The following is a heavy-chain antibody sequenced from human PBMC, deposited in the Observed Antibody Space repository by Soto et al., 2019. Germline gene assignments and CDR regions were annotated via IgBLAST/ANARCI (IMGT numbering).Heavy chain of an antibody. Sequence: ASVKVSCKASGYTFTSYAMHWVRQAPGQRLEWMGWINAGNGNTKYSQKFQGRVTITRDTSASTAYMELSSLRSEDTAVYYCAIDFTMIPHDAFDISGQGSTVT. CDR1: GYTFTSYA. D-gene: IGHD3-22*01. J-gene: IGHJ3*02. V-gene: IGHV1-3*01. CDR3: AIDFTMIPHDAFDI. CDR2: INAGNGNT.